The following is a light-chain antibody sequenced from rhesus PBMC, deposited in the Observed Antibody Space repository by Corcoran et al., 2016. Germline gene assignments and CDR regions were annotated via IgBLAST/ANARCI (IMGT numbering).Light chain of an antibody. CDR2: GAS. CDR3: YQHSSGYS. CDR1: QSVSSY. Sequence: QVVLTQSPATLSLSPGERATLSCRASQSVSSYLAWYQQKPGQAPRLLIYGASSRAAGIPDRFSGSGSGTDFTLTSSSREPEDVGVYHCYQHSSGYSFGQGTKVEIK. V-gene: IGKV3-10*01. J-gene: IGKJ2*01.